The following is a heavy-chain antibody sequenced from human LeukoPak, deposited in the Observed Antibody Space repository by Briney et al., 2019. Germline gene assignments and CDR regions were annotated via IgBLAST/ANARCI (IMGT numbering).Heavy chain of an antibody. CDR1: GGSFSGYY. J-gene: IGHJ4*02. Sequence: SETLSLTCAVYGGSFSGYYWSWIRQPPGKGLEWIGEINHSGSTNYNPSLKSRVTISVDTSKNQFSPKLSSVTAADTAVYYCAREGVVVVAAGSFDYWGQGTLVTVSS. CDR3: AREGVVVVAAGSFDY. D-gene: IGHD2-15*01. CDR2: INHSGST. V-gene: IGHV4-34*01.